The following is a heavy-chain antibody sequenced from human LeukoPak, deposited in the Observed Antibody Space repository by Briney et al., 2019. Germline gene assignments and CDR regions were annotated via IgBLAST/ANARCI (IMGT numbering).Heavy chain of an antibody. CDR1: GGSISSYY. Sequence: SETLSLTCTVSGGSISSYYWSWIRQPAGEGLEWIGRLHTSGSTHYNPSLKSRVTMSVDTSKNQFSLQLNSVTPEDTAVYYCARERGYSGYDSSEHNYFDYWGQGTLVTVSS. V-gene: IGHV4-4*07. CDR2: LHTSGST. J-gene: IGHJ4*02. CDR3: ARERGYSGYDSSEHNYFDY. D-gene: IGHD5-12*01.